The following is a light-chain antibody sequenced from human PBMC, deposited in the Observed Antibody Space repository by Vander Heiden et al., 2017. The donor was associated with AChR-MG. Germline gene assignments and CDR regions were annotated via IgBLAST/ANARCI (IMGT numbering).Light chain of an antibody. CDR3: YSAADNNSYV. V-gene: IGLV3-27*01. CDR1: VLAKKY. Sequence: SYELTQPSSVSVSPGQTARTTCSGDVLAKKYARWFQQKPGQAAVLVIYKDSERPSGIPERFSGSSSGTTVTLTISGAQVEDEADYYCYSAADNNSYVFGTGTKVTVL. CDR2: KDS. J-gene: IGLJ1*01.